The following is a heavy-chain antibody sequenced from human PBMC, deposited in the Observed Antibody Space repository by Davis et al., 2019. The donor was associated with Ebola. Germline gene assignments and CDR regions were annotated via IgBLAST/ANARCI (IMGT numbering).Heavy chain of an antibody. CDR1: GYTFTGYY. J-gene: IGHJ3*02. Sequence: AASVKVSCKASGYTFTGYYMHWVRQAPGQGLEWMGRINPNSGGTNYAQKLQGRVTMTTDTSTSTAYMELRSLRSDDTAVYYCAREMGYDILFLCAFDIWGQGTMVTVSS. CDR2: INPNSGGT. D-gene: IGHD3-9*01. CDR3: AREMGYDILFLCAFDI. V-gene: IGHV1-2*06.